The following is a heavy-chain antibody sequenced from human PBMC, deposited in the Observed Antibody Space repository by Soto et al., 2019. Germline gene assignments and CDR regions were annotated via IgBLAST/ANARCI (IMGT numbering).Heavy chain of an antibody. Sequence: EVQLAESGGDLVEPGGSLRLSCAASGFTFKTAWMNWVRQSPGKGLEWVGRIKSENDGGIIDYAAPVKGRFIISRDDSKNTVYLEMNSLNTEDTAVYYCAADSPASGAYAFDYWGQVILVTVSS. J-gene: IGHJ4*02. CDR3: AADSPASGAYAFDY. CDR1: GFTFKTAW. D-gene: IGHD3-10*01. V-gene: IGHV3-15*07. CDR2: IKSENDGGII.